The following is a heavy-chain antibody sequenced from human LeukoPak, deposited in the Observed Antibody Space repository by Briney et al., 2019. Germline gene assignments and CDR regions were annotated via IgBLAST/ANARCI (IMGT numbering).Heavy chain of an antibody. CDR2: FDPEDGET. V-gene: IGHV1-24*01. J-gene: IGHJ5*02. Sequence: GASVKVSCKVSGCTLTELSMHWVRQAPGKGLEWMGGFDPEDGETIYAQKFQGRVTMTEDTSTDTAYMELSSLRSEDTAVYYCATLGAMSRNWFDPWGQGTLVTVSS. CDR3: ATLGAMSRNWFDP. CDR1: GCTLTELS. D-gene: IGHD2-2*01.